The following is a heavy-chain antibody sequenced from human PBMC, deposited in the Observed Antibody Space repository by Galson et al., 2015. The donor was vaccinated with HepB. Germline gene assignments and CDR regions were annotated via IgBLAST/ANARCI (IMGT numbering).Heavy chain of an antibody. Sequence: SLRLSCAASGITFRRYWMHWVRQSPRRGLVWVSRINVDGSSRTYADSVQGRFTISRDNAKNTLYLQMNSLGPEDTAIYYCAGTPSLFGEVDFWGRGTLVTVSS. J-gene: IGHJ4*02. D-gene: IGHD3-3*01. CDR2: INVDGSSR. V-gene: IGHV3-74*01. CDR1: GITFRRYW. CDR3: AGTPSLFGEVDF.